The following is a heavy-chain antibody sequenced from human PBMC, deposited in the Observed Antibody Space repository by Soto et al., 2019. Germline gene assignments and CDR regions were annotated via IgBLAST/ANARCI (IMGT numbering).Heavy chain of an antibody. Sequence: PSETLSRTCIVTDASISSSSYYWGWIRQPPGRGLEWIGTIYYSGNTYYNPSLESRLTISADTFKNQFSLRLSSVTAADTAVYYCARVDHDYGDYYRPLRYWGQGTLVTVSS. D-gene: IGHD4-17*01. J-gene: IGHJ4*02. CDR1: DASISSSSYY. CDR3: ARVDHDYGDYYRPLRY. CDR2: IYYSGNT. V-gene: IGHV4-39*01.